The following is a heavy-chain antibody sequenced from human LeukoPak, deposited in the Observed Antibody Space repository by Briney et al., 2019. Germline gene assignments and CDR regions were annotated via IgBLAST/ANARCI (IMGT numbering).Heavy chain of an antibody. CDR2: INHSGST. J-gene: IGHJ4*02. Sequence: SETLSLTCAVYGGSFSGYYWSWIRQPPGKGLEWIGEINHSGSTNYNPSLKSRVTISVDTSKNQFSLKLSSVTAPDTAVYYCARGLRKFFSRFDYWGQGTLVTVSS. CDR3: ARGLRKFFSRFDY. V-gene: IGHV4-34*01. CDR1: GGSFSGYY.